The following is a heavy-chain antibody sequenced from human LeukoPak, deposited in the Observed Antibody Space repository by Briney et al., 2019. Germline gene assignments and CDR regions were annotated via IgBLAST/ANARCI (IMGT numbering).Heavy chain of an antibody. Sequence: GGSLRLSCVASGFTVSGNYMSWVRQAPGKGLEWVSVIYRGGSTDYADSVKGRFTVSRDNSKNTLYLQMNSLRAEDTAVYYCARGGARQQLVENYFDYWGQGTLVTVSS. J-gene: IGHJ4*02. D-gene: IGHD6-13*01. CDR3: ARGGARQQLVENYFDY. CDR1: GFTVSGNY. V-gene: IGHV3-53*01. CDR2: IYRGGST.